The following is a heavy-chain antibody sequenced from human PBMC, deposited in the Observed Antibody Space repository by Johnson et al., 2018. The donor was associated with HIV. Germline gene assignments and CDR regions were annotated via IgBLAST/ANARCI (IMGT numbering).Heavy chain of an antibody. CDR3: AREGGGVASRGFDI. CDR1: GFTFSNYA. CDR2: ISYEGSNK. Sequence: QVQLVESGGGVVQPGKSLRLSCAASGFTFSNYALHGVRQAQGKGSEWVAVISYEGSNKYYADSVKGRFTISRDNSKNTLYLQMYSLRAEDTAVYDCAREGGGVASRGFDIWGQGTLVTVSS. V-gene: IGHV3-30-3*01. J-gene: IGHJ3*02. D-gene: IGHD3-3*01.